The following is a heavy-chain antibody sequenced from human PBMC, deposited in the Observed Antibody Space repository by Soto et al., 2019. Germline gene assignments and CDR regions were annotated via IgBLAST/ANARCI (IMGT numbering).Heavy chain of an antibody. CDR2: ISGSGGST. D-gene: IGHD3-22*01. CDR1: GFTFSSYA. Sequence: RRLSCAASGFTFSSYAMSWVRQAPGKGLEWVSAISGSGGSTYYADSVKGRFTISRDNSKNTLYLQMNSLRAEDTAVYYCAKFDDSSGYQAAFDIWGQGTMVTVSS. V-gene: IGHV3-23*01. J-gene: IGHJ3*02. CDR3: AKFDDSSGYQAAFDI.